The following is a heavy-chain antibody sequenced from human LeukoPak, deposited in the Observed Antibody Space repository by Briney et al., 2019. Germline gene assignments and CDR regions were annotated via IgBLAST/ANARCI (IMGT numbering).Heavy chain of an antibody. V-gene: IGHV3-23*01. Sequence: GGSLRLSCAASGFTFSNYAVMWVRQAPGQGLEWVSAVNSGGAQRYADSVKGRFTISRDNSKNMLYLQMNSLRAEDTAQYFCARDPNGDYIGAFEFWGQGTGVTVSS. J-gene: IGHJ3*01. D-gene: IGHD4-17*01. CDR1: GFTFSNYA. CDR3: ARDPNGDYIGAFEF. CDR2: VNSGGAQ.